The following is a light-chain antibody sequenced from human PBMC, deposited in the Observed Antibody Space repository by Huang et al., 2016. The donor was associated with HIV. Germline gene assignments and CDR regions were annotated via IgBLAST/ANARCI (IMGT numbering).Light chain of an antibody. CDR3: LQDYTYPWT. CDR1: QDIGND. CDR2: TAS. Sequence: AIQMTQSPASLSASVGDRGTITCRASQDIGNDLGWYQQRLGKAPKLLVSTASHLQSGVPSRFTGSGSGTHFTLTISGLQPEDFATYYCLQDYTYPWTFGQGTKVEI. J-gene: IGKJ1*01. V-gene: IGKV1-6*01.